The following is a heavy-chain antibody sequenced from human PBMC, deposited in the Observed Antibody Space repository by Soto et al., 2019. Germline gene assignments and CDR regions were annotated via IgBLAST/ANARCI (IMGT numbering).Heavy chain of an antibody. CDR2: IWYDGSNK. Sequence: QVQLVESGGGVVQPGRSLRLSCAASGFTFSSYGMHWVRQAPGKGLEWVAVIWYDGSNKYYADSVKGRFTISRDNSKNTLYLQMNSLRAEDTAVYYCARDLAMLPRYYFDYWGQGTLVTVSS. CDR1: GFTFSSYG. D-gene: IGHD2-2*01. J-gene: IGHJ4*02. V-gene: IGHV3-33*01. CDR3: ARDLAMLPRYYFDY.